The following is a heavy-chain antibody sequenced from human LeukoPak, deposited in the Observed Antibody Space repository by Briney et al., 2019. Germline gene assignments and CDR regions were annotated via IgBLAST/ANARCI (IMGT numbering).Heavy chain of an antibody. D-gene: IGHD1-14*01. V-gene: IGHV3-23*01. CDR1: GFTFSSYA. Sequence: PGGSLRLSCATAGFTFSSYAMSWVRQAPGRGLEWVSAIGGSGSRAGYTYYADSVKGRFTISRDNSKDTLYLQMNSLRAEDTAIYYCAKVIITGSFPDYFGNWGQGTLVTVSS. CDR3: AKVIITGSFPDYFGN. CDR2: IGGSGSRAGYT. J-gene: IGHJ4*02.